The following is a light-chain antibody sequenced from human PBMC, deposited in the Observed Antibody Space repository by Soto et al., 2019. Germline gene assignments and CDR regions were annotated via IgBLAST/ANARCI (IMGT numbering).Light chain of an antibody. CDR2: DAS. J-gene: IGKJ1*01. CDR3: QQYGSSGT. Sequence: IVLTQSPGTLSLSPGERATLTCRASQSVSSFYLACYQQKTGQAPRLLISDASNRATGIPDRFSGSGSGTDFTLTISRLEPEDFAVYYYQQYGSSGTFGQGTKV. CDR1: QSVSSFY. V-gene: IGKV3-20*01.